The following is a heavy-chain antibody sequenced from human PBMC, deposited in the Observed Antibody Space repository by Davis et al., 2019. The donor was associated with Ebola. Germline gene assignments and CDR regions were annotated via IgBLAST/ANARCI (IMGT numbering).Heavy chain of an antibody. V-gene: IGHV4-39*01. CDR2: IYYSGST. CDR3: ARRYAGPFDY. Sequence: PSETLSLTCTVPGGSISSSSYYWGWIRQPPGKGLEWIGSIYYSGSTYYNPSLKSRVTISVGTSKNQFSLKLSSVTAADTAVYYCARRYAGPFDYWGQGTLVTVSS. J-gene: IGHJ4*02. D-gene: IGHD2-2*01. CDR1: GGSISSSSYY.